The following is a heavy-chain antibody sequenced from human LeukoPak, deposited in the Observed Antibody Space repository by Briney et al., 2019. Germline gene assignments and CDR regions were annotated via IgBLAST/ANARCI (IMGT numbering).Heavy chain of an antibody. D-gene: IGHD3-10*01. Sequence: ASVKVSCKASGYTFTSYGISWVRQAPGQGLEWMGWISAYNGNTNYAQKLQGRVTMTTDTSTSTAHMELRSLRSDDTAVYYCARDRAQFGAFDIWGQGTMVTVSS. CDR1: GYTFTSYG. J-gene: IGHJ3*02. V-gene: IGHV1-18*01. CDR3: ARDRAQFGAFDI. CDR2: ISAYNGNT.